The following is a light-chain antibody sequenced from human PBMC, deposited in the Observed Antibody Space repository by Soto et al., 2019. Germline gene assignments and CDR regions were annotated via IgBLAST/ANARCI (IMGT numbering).Light chain of an antibody. Sequence: QSALTQPASVSGSPGQSITISCTGTSSDVGGYNYVSWYQQHPGKAPTLMIYDVSNRPSGVSNRFSGSKSGNTASLTSSGFQAEDEADYYCCSYTSSSTPVVFGGGTKLTVL. CDR2: DVS. CDR3: CSYTSSSTPVV. V-gene: IGLV2-14*03. CDR1: SSDVGGYNY. J-gene: IGLJ2*01.